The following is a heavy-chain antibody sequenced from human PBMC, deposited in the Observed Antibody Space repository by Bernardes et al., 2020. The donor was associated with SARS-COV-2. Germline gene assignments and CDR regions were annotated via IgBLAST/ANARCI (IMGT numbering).Heavy chain of an antibody. CDR2: VSGYDGKT. Sequence: ASVKVSCKASNYTFRSHGISWVRQSPGQGLEWVGWVSGYDGKTYYAERLQGRVTLTTDTSTKTAYMELGSLRSDDTAVYYCARATTVTTWFDSWGQGTLVTVSS. CDR1: NYTFRSHG. J-gene: IGHJ4*02. D-gene: IGHD4-17*01. CDR3: ARATTVTTWFDS. V-gene: IGHV1-18*01.